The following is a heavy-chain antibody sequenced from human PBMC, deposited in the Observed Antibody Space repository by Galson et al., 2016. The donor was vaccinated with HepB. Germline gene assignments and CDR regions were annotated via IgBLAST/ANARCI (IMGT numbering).Heavy chain of an antibody. CDR1: ELTFSSYA. J-gene: IGHJ3*02. CDR3: ATGGPIVTATQVSGGGVTVHNAFDI. Sequence: SLRLSCAASELTFSSYAMSWVRQAPGKGLEWVSAIDSSGHSTYYTDSVTGRFTISRDDSTNTVSLQMNSLRLEDTAMYYCATGGPIVTATQVSGGGVTVHNAFDIWGLGTMVTVSS. V-gene: IGHV3-23*01. CDR2: IDSSGHST. D-gene: IGHD2-21*02.